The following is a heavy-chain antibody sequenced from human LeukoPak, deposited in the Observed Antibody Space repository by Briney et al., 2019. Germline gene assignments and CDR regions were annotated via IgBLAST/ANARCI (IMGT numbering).Heavy chain of an antibody. V-gene: IGHV3-53*01. CDR3: ARVGDHYHWYFDL. CDR2: IYSGGDT. CDR1: GFTVSTKY. J-gene: IGHJ2*01. D-gene: IGHD3-10*01. Sequence: PGGSLRLSCAASGFTVSTKYMNWVRQAPGKGLGWVSIIYSGGDTYYTGSVRGRFTISRDNSKNTLYLQMNSLRTEDTAVYYCARVGDHYHWYFDLWGRGTLVTVSS.